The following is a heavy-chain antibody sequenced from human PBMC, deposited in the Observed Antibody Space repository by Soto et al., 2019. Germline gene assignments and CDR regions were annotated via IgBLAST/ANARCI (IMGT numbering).Heavy chain of an antibody. CDR2: ISVGGDNI. Sequence: GGSLRLSCLASGFSFNSFNMNWIRRAPGRGLEWVASISVGGDNIYYGASVQGRFTISRDNSKRSVFLDLNSLRVEDTAVYYCARDLGLLQSLFDYWGQGTLVTVSS. D-gene: IGHD1-1*01. CDR1: GFSFNSFN. V-gene: IGHV3-21*01. CDR3: ARDLGLLQSLFDY. J-gene: IGHJ4*02.